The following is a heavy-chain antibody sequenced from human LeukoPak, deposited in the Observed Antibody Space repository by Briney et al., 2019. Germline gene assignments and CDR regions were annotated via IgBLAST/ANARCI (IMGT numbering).Heavy chain of an antibody. Sequence: ASVKVSCKASGYTFTGYYMHWVRQAPGQGLEWMGWINPNSGGTNYAQKFQGRATMTRDTSISTAYLELSRLRSDDTAVYYCARRDPQLWQKYYYYYGMDVWGQGTTVTVSS. CDR2: INPNSGGT. CDR3: ARRDPQLWQKYYYYYGMDV. J-gene: IGHJ6*02. D-gene: IGHD5-18*01. V-gene: IGHV1-2*02. CDR1: GYTFTGYY.